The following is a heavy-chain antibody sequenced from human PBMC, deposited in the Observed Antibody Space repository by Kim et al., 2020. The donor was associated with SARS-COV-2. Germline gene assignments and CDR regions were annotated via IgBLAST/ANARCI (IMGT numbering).Heavy chain of an antibody. CDR3: ARGGIAAAGTIDY. J-gene: IGHJ4*02. V-gene: IGHV6-1*01. D-gene: IGHD6-13*01. Sequence: YAVTVKSRITTNPDTSKNQFSLQLNSVTPEDTAVYYCARGGIAAAGTIDYWGQGTLVTVSS.